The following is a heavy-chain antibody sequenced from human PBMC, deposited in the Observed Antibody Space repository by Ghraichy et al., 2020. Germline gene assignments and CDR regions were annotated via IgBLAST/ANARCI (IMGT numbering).Heavy chain of an antibody. J-gene: IGHJ6*02. CDR3: ARDLNYYCSSTSCRPYYYGLDV. Sequence: LSLTCAASRFTFSSYWMSWVRQAPGKGLEWVANINQDGSEKYYVDSVKGRFTISRDNAKNSLSLQMNSLRAEDTAVYYCARDLNYYCSSTSCRPYYYGLDVWGQGTTVTVSS. V-gene: IGHV3-7*01. CDR1: RFTFSSYW. D-gene: IGHD2-2*01. CDR2: INQDGSEK.